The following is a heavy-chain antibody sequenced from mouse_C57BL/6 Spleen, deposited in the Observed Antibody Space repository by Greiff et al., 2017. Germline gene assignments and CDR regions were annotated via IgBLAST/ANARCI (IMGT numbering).Heavy chain of an antibody. CDR3: ARSWTGPWFAY. D-gene: IGHD4-1*01. V-gene: IGHV1-76*01. CDR2: IYPGSGNT. Sequence: VQLVESGAELVRPGASVKLSCKASGYTFTDYYINWVKQRPGQGLEWIARIYPGSGNTYYNEKFKGKATLTAEKSSSTAYMQLSSLTSEDSAVYFCARSWTGPWFAYWGQGTLVTVSA. J-gene: IGHJ3*01. CDR1: GYTFTDYY.